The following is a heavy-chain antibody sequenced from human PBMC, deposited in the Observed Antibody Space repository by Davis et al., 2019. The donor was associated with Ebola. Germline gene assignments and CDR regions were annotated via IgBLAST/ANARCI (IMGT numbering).Heavy chain of an antibody. CDR2: ISYDGSNK. Sequence: GESLKISCAASGFTFSSYAMHWVRQAPGKGLEWVAVISYDGSNKYYADSVKGRFTISRDNSKNTLYLQMNSLRAEDTAVYYCAREGARYCSGGSCYGYYYGMDVWGQGTTVTVSS. D-gene: IGHD2-15*01. CDR1: GFTFSSYA. V-gene: IGHV3-30*04. CDR3: AREGARYCSGGSCYGYYYGMDV. J-gene: IGHJ6*02.